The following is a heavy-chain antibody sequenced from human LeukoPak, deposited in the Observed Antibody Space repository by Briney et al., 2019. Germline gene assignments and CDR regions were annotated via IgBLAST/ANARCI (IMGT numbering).Heavy chain of an antibody. J-gene: IGHJ5*02. CDR3: ARVERYRFDP. CDR2: IWYDGSNK. CDR1: GFTFSSYV. V-gene: IGHV3-33*01. D-gene: IGHD3-9*01. Sequence: PGRSLRLSCAASGFTFSSYVMHWVRQAPGKWLEWVADIWYDGSNKYYADSVKGRFTISRDNSKNTLYLQMNSLRAEDTAVYYCARVERYRFDPWGQGTLVTVSS.